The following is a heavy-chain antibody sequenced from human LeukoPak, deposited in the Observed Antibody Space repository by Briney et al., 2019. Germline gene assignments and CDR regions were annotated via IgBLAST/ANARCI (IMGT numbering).Heavy chain of an antibody. V-gene: IGHV3-23*01. CDR1: GLAFSSYA. CDR2: ISGSGGST. Sequence: GGSLRLSCAASGLAFSSYAMSWVRQAPGKGLEWVSAISGSGGSTYYADSAKGRFTISRDNSKNTLYLQMNSLRAEDTAVYYCAKALFSYYYDSSGYYFDYWGQGTLVTVSS. D-gene: IGHD3-22*01. J-gene: IGHJ4*02. CDR3: AKALFSYYYDSSGYYFDY.